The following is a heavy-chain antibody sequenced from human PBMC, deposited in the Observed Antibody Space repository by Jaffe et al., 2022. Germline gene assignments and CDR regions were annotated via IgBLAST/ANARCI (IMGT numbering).Heavy chain of an antibody. CDR2: ISSSSSYI. J-gene: IGHJ4*02. Sequence: EVQLVESGGGLVKPGGSLRLSCAASGFTFSSYSMNWVRQAPGKGLEWVSSISSSSSYIYYADSVKGRFTISRDNAKNSLYLQMNSLRAEDTAVYYCARDGDCSGGSCYPPDYWGQGTLVTVSS. CDR1: GFTFSSYS. CDR3: ARDGDCSGGSCYPPDY. D-gene: IGHD2-15*01. V-gene: IGHV3-21*01.